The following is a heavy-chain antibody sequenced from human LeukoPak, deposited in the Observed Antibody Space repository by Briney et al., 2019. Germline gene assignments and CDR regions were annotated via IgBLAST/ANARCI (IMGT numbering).Heavy chain of an antibody. CDR2: IYPRDGST. V-gene: IGHV1-46*01. J-gene: IGHJ4*02. Sequence: GASVKVSCKASGYTFTSNYIHWVRQAPGQGLEWMGMIYPRDGSTSYAQKFQGRVTVTRDTSTSTVHMELSGLRSDDTAVYYCARDAGALLYGAYFDYWGQGTLVTVSS. CDR3: ARDAGALLYGAYFDY. CDR1: GYTFTSNY. D-gene: IGHD4-17*01.